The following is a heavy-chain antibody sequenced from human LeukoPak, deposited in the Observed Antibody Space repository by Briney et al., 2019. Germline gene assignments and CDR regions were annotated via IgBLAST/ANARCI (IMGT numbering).Heavy chain of an antibody. CDR2: INPNSGGT. Sequence: GASVKVSCKTSGYSFTGYYMHWVRQAPGQGLERMGWINPNSGGTSYAQMFQGRVTMTRDTSISTAYMELSRLRSDDTAVYYCAREDRSWLGGGDYWGQGTLVTVSS. J-gene: IGHJ4*02. CDR1: GYSFTGYY. D-gene: IGHD6-13*01. CDR3: AREDRSWLGGGDY. V-gene: IGHV1-2*02.